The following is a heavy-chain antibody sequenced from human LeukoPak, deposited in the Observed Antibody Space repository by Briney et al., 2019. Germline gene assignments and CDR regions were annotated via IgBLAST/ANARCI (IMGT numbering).Heavy chain of an antibody. V-gene: IGHV3-53*01. CDR1: GFTVSSNY. Sequence: PGGSLRLFCAASGFTVSSNYMSWVRQPPGKELEWVSVIYSGGTTFYADSVKGRFTISRDNSKNTLYLQMNSLRADDTAVYYCAKLKGWYGEGYFDYWGQGTVVTVSS. CDR3: AKLKGWYGEGYFDY. CDR2: IYSGGTT. J-gene: IGHJ4*02. D-gene: IGHD3-10*01.